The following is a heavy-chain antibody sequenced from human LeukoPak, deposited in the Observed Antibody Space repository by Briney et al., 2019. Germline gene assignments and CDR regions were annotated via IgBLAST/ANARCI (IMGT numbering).Heavy chain of an antibody. V-gene: IGHV1-2*02. Sequence: ASVKVSCKASGYTFTGYYMHWVRQAPGQGLEWMGWINPNSGGTSYAQKFQGRVTMTRDTSISTAYMELSRLRSDDTAVYYCAREGDSSGWPFDYWGQGTLVTVSS. CDR2: INPNSGGT. CDR1: GYTFTGYY. CDR3: AREGDSSGWPFDY. D-gene: IGHD6-19*01. J-gene: IGHJ4*02.